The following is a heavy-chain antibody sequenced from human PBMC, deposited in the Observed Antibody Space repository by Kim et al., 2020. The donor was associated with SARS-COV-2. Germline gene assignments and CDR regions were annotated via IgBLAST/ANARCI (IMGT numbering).Heavy chain of an antibody. Sequence: GGSLRLSCAASGFTVSSNYMSWVRQAPGKGLEWVSVIYSGGSTYYADSVKGRFTISRDNSKNTLYLQMNSLRAEDTAVYYCARDLSWDVATIYGDYYYYGMDVWGQGTTVTVSS. J-gene: IGHJ6*02. CDR3: ARDLSWDVATIYGDYYYYGMDV. V-gene: IGHV3-53*01. CDR2: IYSGGST. CDR1: GFTVSSNY. D-gene: IGHD5-12*01.